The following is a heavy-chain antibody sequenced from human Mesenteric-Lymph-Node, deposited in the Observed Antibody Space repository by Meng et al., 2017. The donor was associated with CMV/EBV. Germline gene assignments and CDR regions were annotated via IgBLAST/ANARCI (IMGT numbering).Heavy chain of an antibody. CDR1: GFTFSSYS. V-gene: IGHV3-48*04. Sequence: GESLKISCAASGFTFSSYSMNWVRQAPGKGLEWVSYISSSSSAIYYADSVKGRFTISRDNAKNSLYLQMNSLRAEDTAVYYCAREYCSSSNCYPPGVFDIWGQGTMVTVSS. CDR2: ISSSSSAI. CDR3: AREYCSSSNCYPPGVFDI. D-gene: IGHD2-2*01. J-gene: IGHJ3*02.